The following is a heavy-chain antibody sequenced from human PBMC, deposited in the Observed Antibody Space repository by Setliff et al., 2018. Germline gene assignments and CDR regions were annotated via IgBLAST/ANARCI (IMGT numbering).Heavy chain of an antibody. J-gene: IGHJ5*01. Sequence: ETLSLTCTVSGGSINSNYAMNWVRQAPGKGLEWVASFSSRNDYIYHADSVKGRFTISRDNAKTSLYLQMDSLRVEDTAVYFCARSPGWIPWFDSWGQGTLVTVSS. V-gene: IGHV3-21*01. CDR1: GGSINSNYA. CDR2: FSSRNDYI. D-gene: IGHD5-18*01. CDR3: ARSPGWIPWFDS.